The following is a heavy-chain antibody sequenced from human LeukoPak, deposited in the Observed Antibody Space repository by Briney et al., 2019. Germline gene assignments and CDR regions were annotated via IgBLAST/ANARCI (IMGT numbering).Heavy chain of an antibody. CDR2: MNPNSGNT. CDR1: GYTFTSYD. J-gene: IGHJ4*02. CDR3: ARGGYSYGIDY. Sequence: ASVTVSCRASGYTFTSYDINWVRQATGQGREWMGWMNPNSGNTGYAQKFQGRVTMTRNTSISTAYMELSSLRSEDTAVYYCARGGYSYGIDYWGQGTLVTVSS. D-gene: IGHD5-18*01. V-gene: IGHV1-8*01.